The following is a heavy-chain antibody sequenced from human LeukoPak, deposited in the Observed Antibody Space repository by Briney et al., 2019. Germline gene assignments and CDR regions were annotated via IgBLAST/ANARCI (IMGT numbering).Heavy chain of an antibody. CDR1: GFTFSDYW. V-gene: IGHV3-74*01. CDR3: ARDRGPRTGFMVREAYDY. D-gene: IGHD3-10*01. J-gene: IGHJ4*02. Sequence: GGSLRLSCATSGFTFSDYWIHWVRQAPGKGLVWVSRINTDGSITNYADSVKGRFSISRDNAKNTLYLQMSSLRAEDAAVYYCARDRGPRTGFMVREAYDYWGQGTLVTVSS. CDR2: INTDGSIT.